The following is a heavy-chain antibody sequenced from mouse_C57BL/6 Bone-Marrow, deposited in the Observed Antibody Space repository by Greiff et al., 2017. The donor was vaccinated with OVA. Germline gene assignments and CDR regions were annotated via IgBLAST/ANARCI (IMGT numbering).Heavy chain of an antibody. V-gene: IGHV1-69*01. CDR1: GYTFTSYW. Sequence: QVQLQQPGAELVMPGASVKLSCKASGYTFTSYWMHWVKQRPGQGLEWIGEIDPSDSYTNYNQKFKGKSTLTVDESSSTAYMQLSSLTSEDSAVYYCARLYAMDYWGQGTSVTVSS. CDR3: ARLYAMDY. J-gene: IGHJ4*01. CDR2: IDPSDSYT.